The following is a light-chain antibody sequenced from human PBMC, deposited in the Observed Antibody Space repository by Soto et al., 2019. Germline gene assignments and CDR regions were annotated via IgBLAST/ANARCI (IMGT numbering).Light chain of an antibody. Sequence: DIQITQSPSSLSSSVVDRFTITCRASQNISSYLNWYQQKPGKAPKLLIYAASTLQSGVPSRFSGSGSGTEFTLTISSLQPEDFATYYCQQFNSYPITFGQGTRLEIK. CDR1: QNISSY. CDR2: AAS. J-gene: IGKJ5*01. CDR3: QQFNSYPIT. V-gene: IGKV1-9*01.